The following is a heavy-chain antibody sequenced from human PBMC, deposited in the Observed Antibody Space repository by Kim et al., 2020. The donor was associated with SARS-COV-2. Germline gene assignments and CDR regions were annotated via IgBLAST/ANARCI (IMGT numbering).Heavy chain of an antibody. V-gene: IGHV1-8*01. CDR3: ARGARYCSSTSCRIRNFDY. CDR1: GYTFTSYD. Sequence: ASVKVSCKASGYTFTSYDINWVRQATGQGLEWMGWMNPNSGNTGYAQKFQGRVTMTRNTSISTAYMELSSLRSEDTAVYYCARGARYCSSTSCRIRNFDYWGQGTLVTVSS. D-gene: IGHD2-2*01. J-gene: IGHJ4*02. CDR2: MNPNSGNT.